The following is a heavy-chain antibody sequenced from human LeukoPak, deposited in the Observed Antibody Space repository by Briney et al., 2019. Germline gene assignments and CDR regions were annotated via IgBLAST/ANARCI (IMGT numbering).Heavy chain of an antibody. CDR3: ARSDGYGLIGI. CDR1: GVSISSGSNY. V-gene: IGHV4-39*07. D-gene: IGHD3-10*01. Sequence: PSETLSVTCSVSGVSISSGSNYWGWIRQPPGKTLEWIGSTYSSGSTYYNPSLKSRVIILFDTAKNHFSLNLSSVTAADTAVYYCARSDGYGLIGIWGQGTMVTVSS. CDR2: TYSSGST. J-gene: IGHJ3*02.